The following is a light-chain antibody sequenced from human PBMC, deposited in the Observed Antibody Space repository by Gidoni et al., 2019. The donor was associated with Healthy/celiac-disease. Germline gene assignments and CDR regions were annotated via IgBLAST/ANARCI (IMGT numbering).Light chain of an antibody. CDR3: QTWGTGIYWV. Sequence: QLVLTQSPSASASLGASVKLTCTLSSGHSSYAIAWHQQQPEKGPRYLMKLTSDGSHSKGAGIPDRFSGSSSGAERYLTISRLQSEDEADYYCQTWGTGIYWVFGGGTKLTVL. CDR1: SGHSSYA. CDR2: LTSDGSH. V-gene: IGLV4-69*01. J-gene: IGLJ3*02.